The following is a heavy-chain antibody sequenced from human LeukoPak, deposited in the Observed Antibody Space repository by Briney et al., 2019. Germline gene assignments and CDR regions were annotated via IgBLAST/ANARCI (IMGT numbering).Heavy chain of an antibody. CDR3: ARAAPSGYYDILTGYFYRDIFDY. J-gene: IGHJ4*02. Sequence: ASVKVSCKASGYTFTGYYMHWVRQAPGQGLEWMGWINPNSGGTNYAQKFQGRVTMTRDTSISTAYMELSRLRSDDTAVYYCARAAPSGYYDILTGYFYRDIFDYWGQGTLVTVSS. CDR1: GYTFTGYY. D-gene: IGHD3-9*01. V-gene: IGHV1-2*02. CDR2: INPNSGGT.